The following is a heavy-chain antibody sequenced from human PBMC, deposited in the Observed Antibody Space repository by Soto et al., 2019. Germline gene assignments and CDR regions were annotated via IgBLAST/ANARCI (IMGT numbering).Heavy chain of an antibody. V-gene: IGHV1-18*01. CDR2: ISAYNGDT. D-gene: IGHD6-19*01. J-gene: IGHJ6*03. CDR3: ARDRGVAPPVAGNTHYYYYMDV. CDR1: GYSFTNYG. Sequence: QDQLVQSGGEVKKPGASVKVSCKASGYSFTNYGITWVRQAPGQGFEWMGWISAYNGDTNYAQKLQGRVTRATDASTSTAYLELRSLRSDDTAVYYCARDRGVAPPVAGNTHYYYYMDVWGKGTTVTVSS.